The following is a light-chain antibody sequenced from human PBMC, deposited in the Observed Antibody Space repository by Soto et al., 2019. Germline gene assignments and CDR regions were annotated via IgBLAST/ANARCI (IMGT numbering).Light chain of an antibody. CDR1: QSISRW. V-gene: IGKV1-5*01. J-gene: IGKJ5*01. Sequence: DIQVTHSPSTLSASVGYRFNSTCRASQSISRWLAWYQQKPGKAPKLLIYDASNLESGVPSRLGGSGSGTEFTLTISSMQPDDSATYYCQQYNTMITFGHGTRLEIK. CDR2: DAS. CDR3: QQYNTMIT.